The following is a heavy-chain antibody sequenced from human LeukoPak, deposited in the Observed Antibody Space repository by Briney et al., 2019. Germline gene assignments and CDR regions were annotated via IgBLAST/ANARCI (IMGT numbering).Heavy chain of an antibody. Sequence: PGGSLRLSCAASGFTFTMYWMTWVRQAPGKGIDWVGNIKEDGSEKYYGDTVKGRFAIYRDNAKKTLYLQMNSLRAEDTAVYYSASERRGGYWGQGTLVTVSS. V-gene: IGHV3-7*05. CDR1: GFTFTMYW. J-gene: IGHJ4*02. D-gene: IGHD3-10*01. CDR2: IKEDGSEK. CDR3: ASERRGGY.